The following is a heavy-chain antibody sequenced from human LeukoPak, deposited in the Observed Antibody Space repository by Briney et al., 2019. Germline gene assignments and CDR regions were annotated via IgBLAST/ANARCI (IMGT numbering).Heavy chain of an antibody. Sequence: GGSLRLSCAASGFTVSSKYMSWVRQVPGKGLEWVSVIYTDGRTYYADSVQGRFTISRDNSKNTLYLQMNSLRVEDTAVYYCARDGPDYSDYWGQGTLVTVSS. V-gene: IGHV3-53*01. CDR3: ARDGPDYSDY. CDR1: GFTVSSKY. J-gene: IGHJ4*02. CDR2: IYTDGRT.